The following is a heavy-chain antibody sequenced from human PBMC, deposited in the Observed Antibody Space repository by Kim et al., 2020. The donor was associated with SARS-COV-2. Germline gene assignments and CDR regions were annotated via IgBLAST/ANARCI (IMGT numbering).Heavy chain of an antibody. CDR2: IYSGGSST. V-gene: IGHV3-23*03. CDR1: GFTFSSYA. D-gene: IGHD1-26*01. Sequence: GGSLRLSCAASGFTFSSYAMSWVRQAPGKGLEWVSVIYSGGSSTYYADSVKGRFTISRDNSKNTLYLQMNSLRAEDTAVYYCAKGEDPDYWGQGTLVTVS. CDR3: AKGEDPDY. J-gene: IGHJ4*02.